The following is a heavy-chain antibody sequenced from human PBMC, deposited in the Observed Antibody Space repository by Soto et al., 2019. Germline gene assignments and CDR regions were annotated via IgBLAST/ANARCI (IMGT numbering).Heavy chain of an antibody. CDR3: ARGEPERSYYYMDG. Sequence: SETLSLTCTVSGGSISSYYWSWIRQPPGKGLEWIGYIYYSGSTNYNPSLKSRVTISVDTSKNQFSLKLSSATAADTAVYYCARGEPERSYYYMDGWGKGTTVTVSS. CDR1: GGSISSYY. CDR2: IYYSGST. D-gene: IGHD1-26*01. J-gene: IGHJ6*03. V-gene: IGHV4-59*01.